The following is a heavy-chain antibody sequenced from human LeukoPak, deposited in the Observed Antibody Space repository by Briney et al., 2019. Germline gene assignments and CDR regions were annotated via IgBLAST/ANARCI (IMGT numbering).Heavy chain of an antibody. CDR2: ISGSGSGT. CDR3: ARGAGYNYPYYFDY. Sequence: QSGGSLRLSCAASGLTFSSYAMNWVRQAPGKGLEWVSAISGSGSGTYYADSVKGRFTISRDNSKNMLYLQMNSLRAEDTAVYYCARGAGYNYPYYFDYWGQGTLVTVSS. V-gene: IGHV3-23*01. D-gene: IGHD5-24*01. CDR1: GLTFSSYA. J-gene: IGHJ4*02.